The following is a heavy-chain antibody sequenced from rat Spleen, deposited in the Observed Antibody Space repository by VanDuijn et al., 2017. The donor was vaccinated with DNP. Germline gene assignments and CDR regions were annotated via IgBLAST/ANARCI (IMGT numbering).Heavy chain of an antibody. CDR1: GFNFSDYN. CDR2: ILFDGTRT. V-gene: IGHV5S10*01. J-gene: IGHJ2*01. CDR3: ARQHSTAIYFDY. D-gene: IGHD3-5*01. Sequence: EVQLVESGGGLVQPGRSVKLSCAASGFNFSDYNMAWVRQTPKKGLEWVTSILFDGTRTYYRDSVKGRFTISRDNAKRTQYLQMDSVRSEDTATYYCARQHSTAIYFDYWGQGVMVTVSS.